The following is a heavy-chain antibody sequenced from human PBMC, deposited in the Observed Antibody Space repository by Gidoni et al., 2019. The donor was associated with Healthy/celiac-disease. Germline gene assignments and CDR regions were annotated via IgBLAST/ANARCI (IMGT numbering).Heavy chain of an antibody. D-gene: IGHD6-19*01. CDR3: VKGGYQWLVPGSFDY. Sequence: EVQLVESGGGLVQPGGSLRLSCSASGFTFRSYAMHWVRQAPGKGLEYVSAISSNGGSTYYADSVKGRFTISRDNSKNTLYLQMSSLRAEDTAVYYCVKGGYQWLVPGSFDYWGQGTLVTVSS. CDR2: ISSNGGST. V-gene: IGHV3-64D*06. J-gene: IGHJ4*02. CDR1: GFTFRSYA.